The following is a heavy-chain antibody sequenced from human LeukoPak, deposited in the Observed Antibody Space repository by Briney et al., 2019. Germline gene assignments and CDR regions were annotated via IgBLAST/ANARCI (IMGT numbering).Heavy chain of an antibody. CDR2: INFDGSIK. Sequence: PGGSLRLSCAASGFSLSNYGLHWVRQGPGKGLEWVAVINFDGSIKYYADSVKGRFTISKDSSKNTLYLQMNSLRAEDTAVYYCARDLYYDILTGPDYWGQGTLVTVSS. V-gene: IGHV3-30*02. D-gene: IGHD3-9*01. CDR3: ARDLYYDILTGPDY. CDR1: GFSLSNYG. J-gene: IGHJ4*02.